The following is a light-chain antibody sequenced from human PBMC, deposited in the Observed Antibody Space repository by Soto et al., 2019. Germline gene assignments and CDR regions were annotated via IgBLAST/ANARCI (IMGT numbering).Light chain of an antibody. V-gene: IGLV2-8*01. J-gene: IGLJ3*02. CDR2: EVS. Sequence: QSALTQPPSASGSPGQSVTISCTGTSSDVGGYNYVSWYQQYPGKAPKLMIYEVSKRPSGVPDRFSGSKSGNTASLTVSGLQAEDEADYYCHSYDRSLSGSVFGGGTKLTVL. CDR1: SSDVGGYNY. CDR3: HSYDRSLSGSV.